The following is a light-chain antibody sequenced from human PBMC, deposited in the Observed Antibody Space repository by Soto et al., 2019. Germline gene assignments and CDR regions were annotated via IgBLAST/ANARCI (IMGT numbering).Light chain of an antibody. CDR2: DVT. V-gene: IGLV2-11*01. J-gene: IGLJ1*01. CDR3: CSYAGGFTPHV. Sequence: QSALTQPRSVSGSPGQSVTISCTGTSDVGGYKYVSWYQQHPGKGPKLLIFDVTKRPSGVPNRFSASKFGNTASLTISGLQAEDEADYYCCSYAGGFTPHVFGTGTKVTVL. CDR1: SDVGGYKY.